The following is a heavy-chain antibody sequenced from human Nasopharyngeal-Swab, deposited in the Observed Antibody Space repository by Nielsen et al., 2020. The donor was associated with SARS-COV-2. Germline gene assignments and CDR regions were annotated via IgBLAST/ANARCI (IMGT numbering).Heavy chain of an antibody. V-gene: IGHV4-39*07. D-gene: IGHD2-2*01. CDR3: ARDIVVVPAVPEGGMDG. J-gene: IGHJ6*04. CDR2: IYYSGST. Sequence: WIRQPPGKGLEWIGSIYYSGSTYYNPSLKSRVTISVDTSKNQFSLKLSSVTAADTAMYYCARDIVVVPAVPEGGMDGGGEGTTGPSPQ.